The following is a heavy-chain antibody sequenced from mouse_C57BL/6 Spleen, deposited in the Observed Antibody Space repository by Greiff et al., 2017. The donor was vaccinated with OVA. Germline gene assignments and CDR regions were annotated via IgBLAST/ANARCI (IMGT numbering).Heavy chain of an antibody. CDR2: ISSGSSTI. V-gene: IGHV5-17*01. Sequence: EVKLMESGGGLVKPGGSLKLSCAASGFTFSDYGMHWVRQAPEKGLEWVAYISSGSSTIYYADTVKGRFTISRDNAKNTLFLQMTSLRSEDTAMYYWARGSGRGGAMDYWGQGTSVTVSS. D-gene: IGHD3-1*01. CDR1: GFTFSDYG. J-gene: IGHJ4*01. CDR3: ARGSGRGGAMDY.